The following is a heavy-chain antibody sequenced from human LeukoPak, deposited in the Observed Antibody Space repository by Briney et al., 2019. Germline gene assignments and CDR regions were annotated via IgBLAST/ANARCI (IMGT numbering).Heavy chain of an antibody. Sequence: PSETLSLTCTVSGGSISSYYWSWIRQPAGKGLEWIGRIYTSGSTNYNPSLKSRVTMSVDTSKNQFPLKLSSVTAADTAVYYCARDRITIFGVLDAFDIWGQGTMVTVSS. V-gene: IGHV4-4*07. CDR2: IYTSGST. J-gene: IGHJ3*02. CDR3: ARDRITIFGVLDAFDI. CDR1: GGSISSYY. D-gene: IGHD3-3*01.